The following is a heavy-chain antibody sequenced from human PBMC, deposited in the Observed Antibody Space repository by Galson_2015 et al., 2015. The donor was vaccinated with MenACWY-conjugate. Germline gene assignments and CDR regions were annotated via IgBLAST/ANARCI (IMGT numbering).Heavy chain of an antibody. V-gene: IGHV3-23*01. J-gene: IGHJ4*02. D-gene: IGHD4-17*01. CDR2: IYGSGHRDT. Sequence: SLRLSCAASGFTFYTCTMSWVRQSPGKGLEWVAGIYGSGHRDTFYADSVKGRFTISRDESNNLVYLQMTSLRVEDTAVYYCAKDRHPDGVWNFDYWGQGILVTVSS. CDR1: GFTFYTCT. CDR3: AKDRHPDGVWNFDY.